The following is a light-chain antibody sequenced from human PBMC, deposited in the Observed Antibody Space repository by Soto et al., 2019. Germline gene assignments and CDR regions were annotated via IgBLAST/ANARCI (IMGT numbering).Light chain of an antibody. V-gene: IGKV1-5*01. J-gene: IGKJ1*01. CDR3: QQTISFPWT. CDR2: DAS. Sequence: DIQMTQSPSSLSPSVGDRVTITCRASRSISDWLAWYQQKPGKAPELLIFDASNLKSGVSSRFSGSGSGTDFTLTISRLQPDDFASYYCQQTISFPWTFGQGTKVDIK. CDR1: RSISDW.